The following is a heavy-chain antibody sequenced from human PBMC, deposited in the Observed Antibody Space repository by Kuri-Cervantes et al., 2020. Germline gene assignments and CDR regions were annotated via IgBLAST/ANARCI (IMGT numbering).Heavy chain of an antibody. CDR1: GFTFDDYA. J-gene: IGHJ5*02. CDR3: ARSDWFDP. Sequence: GGSLRLSCAASGFTFDDYAMHWVRQVPGKGLEWVSGISWNSGSIGYADSVKGRFTISRDNAKNMLYLQMNSLRVEDTALYYCARSDWFDPWGQGTLVTVSS. V-gene: IGHV3-9*01. CDR2: ISWNSGSI.